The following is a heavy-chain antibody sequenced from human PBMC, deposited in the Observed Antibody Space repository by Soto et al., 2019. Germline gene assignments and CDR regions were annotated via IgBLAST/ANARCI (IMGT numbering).Heavy chain of an antibody. CDR2: INAGNGNT. J-gene: IGHJ6*02. Sequence: ASVKVSCKASGYTFTSYAMHWVRQAPGQRLEWMGWINAGNGNTKYSQKFQGRVTITRDTSASTAYMELSSLRSEDTAVYYCARSVSYYDLGRGYYYYGMDVWGQGTTVTVSS. CDR3: ARSVSYYDLGRGYYYYGMDV. D-gene: IGHD1-26*01. CDR1: GYTFTSYA. V-gene: IGHV1-3*01.